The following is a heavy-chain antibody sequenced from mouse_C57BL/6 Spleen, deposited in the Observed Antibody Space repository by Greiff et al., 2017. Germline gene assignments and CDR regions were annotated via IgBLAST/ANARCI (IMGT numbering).Heavy chain of an antibody. CDR3: ARRGEGRDY. J-gene: IGHJ4*01. D-gene: IGHD2-13*01. Sequence: VHVKQSGAELVKPGASVKLSCTASGFNINDYSMHWVKQRTEQGLEWIGRFDPEDGETKYAPKFQGKATLTADTSSNTAYLQLSSLTSEDTAVDYCARRGEGRDYGGQGTSVTVSS. V-gene: IGHV14-2*01. CDR1: GFNINDYS. CDR2: FDPEDGET.